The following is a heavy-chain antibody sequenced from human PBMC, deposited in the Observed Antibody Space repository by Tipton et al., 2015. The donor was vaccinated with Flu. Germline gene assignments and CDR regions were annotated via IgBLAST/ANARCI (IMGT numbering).Heavy chain of an antibody. CDR2: IGTAGDT. J-gene: IGHJ6*03. V-gene: IGHV3-13*01. D-gene: IGHD3-16*01. Sequence: SLRLSCAASGFTFSSYDMHWVRQATGKGLEWVSAIGTAGDTYYPGSVKGRFTISRENAKNSLYLQMNSLRAGDTAVYYCARAQYYLGGFYYSYMDVWGKGTTVTVSS. CDR1: GFTFSSYD. CDR3: ARAQYYLGGFYYSYMDV.